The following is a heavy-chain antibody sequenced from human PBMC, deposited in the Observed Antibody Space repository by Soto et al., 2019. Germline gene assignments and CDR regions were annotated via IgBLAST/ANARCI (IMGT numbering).Heavy chain of an antibody. CDR1: GGSISSYY. V-gene: IGHV4-59*01. D-gene: IGHD3-22*01. J-gene: IGHJ2*01. CDR3: ASGTYYYDSEPYWYFDL. CDR2: IYYSGST. Sequence: QVQLQESGPGLVKPSETLSLTCTVSGGSISSYYWSWIRQPPGKGLECIGYIYYSGSTNYNPSLKSRVTISVDTSKNQFSLKLSDVTAADTAVYYCASGTYYYDSEPYWYFDLWGRGTLVTVSS.